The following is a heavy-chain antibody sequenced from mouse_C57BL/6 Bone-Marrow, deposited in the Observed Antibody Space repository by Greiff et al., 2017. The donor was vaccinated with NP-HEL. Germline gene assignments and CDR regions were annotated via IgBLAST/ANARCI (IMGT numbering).Heavy chain of an antibody. CDR3: ARWALLSLRDYFDY. CDR1: GYAFSSSW. J-gene: IGHJ2*01. Sequence: QVQLKESGPELVKPGASVKISCKASGYAFSSSWMNWVKQRPGKGLEWIGRIYPGDGDTTYNGKFKGKATLTADKSSSTAYMQLSSLTSEDSAVYFCARWALLSLRDYFDYWGQGTTLTVSS. CDR2: IYPGDGDT. D-gene: IGHD2-4*01. V-gene: IGHV1-82*01.